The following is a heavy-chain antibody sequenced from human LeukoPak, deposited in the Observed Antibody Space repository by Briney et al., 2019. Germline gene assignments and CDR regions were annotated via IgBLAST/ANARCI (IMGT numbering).Heavy chain of an antibody. V-gene: IGHV3-23*01. D-gene: IGHD1-26*01. CDR3: ARAHSGSSLFDY. Sequence: PGGSLRLSCAASGFTFSSYAMSWVCQAPGKGLEWVSAISGSGGSTYYADSVKGRFTISRDNSKNTLYLQMNSLTAEDTAVYYCARAHSGSSLFDYWGQGTLVTVSS. J-gene: IGHJ4*02. CDR2: ISGSGGST. CDR1: GFTFSSYA.